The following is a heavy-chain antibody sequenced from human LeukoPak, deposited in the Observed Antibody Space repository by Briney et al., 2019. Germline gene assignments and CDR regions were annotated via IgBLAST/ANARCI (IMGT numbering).Heavy chain of an antibody. D-gene: IGHD3-3*01. V-gene: IGHV3-21*01. J-gene: IGHJ5*02. Sequence: PGGSLRLSCAASGFTFSSYSMNWVRQAPGKGLEWVSSISSSSSYIYYADSVKGRFTISRDNAKNSLYLQMNSLRAEDTAVYYCARRVAYDFWSGSGVFWFDPWGQGTLVTVSS. CDR3: ARRVAYDFWSGSGVFWFDP. CDR1: GFTFSSYS. CDR2: ISSSSSYI.